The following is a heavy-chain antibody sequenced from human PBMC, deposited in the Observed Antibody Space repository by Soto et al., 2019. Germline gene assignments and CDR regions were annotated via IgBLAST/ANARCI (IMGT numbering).Heavy chain of an antibody. V-gene: IGHV5-51*01. D-gene: IGHD6-19*01. CDR3: ARRVSGWYYFDY. Sequence: GESLKIFCTGSGYIFTSYWVIWVGQLPGKGLEWKGAVSPGDSGTRYNAAFQGQVTISADKSISTAYLQWSSLKASETAMYYCARRVSGWYYFDYWGQGTLVTVSS. J-gene: IGHJ4*02. CDR1: GYIFTSYW. CDR2: VSPGDSGT.